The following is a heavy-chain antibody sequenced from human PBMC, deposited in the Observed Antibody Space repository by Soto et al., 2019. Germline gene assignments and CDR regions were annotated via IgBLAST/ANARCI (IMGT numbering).Heavy chain of an antibody. Sequence: SSETLSLTCTVSGGSISSGTYYWGWIRQPPGKGLEWIASAYYSGTTYYNPSLESRVTISVDTSKNQFSLKLRSVTAADTAVYYCARTGCSSPSCRYYYYMDVWGNGTTVTVSS. J-gene: IGHJ6*03. V-gene: IGHV4-39*01. CDR1: GGSISSGTYY. CDR3: ARTGCSSPSCRYYYYMDV. CDR2: AYYSGTT. D-gene: IGHD2-2*01.